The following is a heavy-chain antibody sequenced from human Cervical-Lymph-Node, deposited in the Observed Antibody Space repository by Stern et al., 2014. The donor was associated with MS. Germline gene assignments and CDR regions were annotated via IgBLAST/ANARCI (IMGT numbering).Heavy chain of an antibody. V-gene: IGHV1-69*18. D-gene: IGHD6-13*01. CDR3: AREKAAADGFDY. CDR2: IIPVFGTT. Sequence: VQLVESGAEIVKPESSVKVSCKASGGTFSNSISWVRQAPGGGLEWVGNIIPVFGTTNYAKSFQGRITITADESTTTAYVDLSSLTPADTAVYYCAREKAAADGFDYWGQGTLVTVSS. CDR1: GGTFSNS. J-gene: IGHJ4*02.